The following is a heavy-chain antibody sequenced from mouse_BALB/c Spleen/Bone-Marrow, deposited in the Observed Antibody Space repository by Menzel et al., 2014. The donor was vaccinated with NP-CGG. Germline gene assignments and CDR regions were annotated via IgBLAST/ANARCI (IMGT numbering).Heavy chain of an antibody. CDR2: IWGDGST. D-gene: IGHD2-4*01. CDR3: ARDSFLITRALDY. CDR1: GFSLTGYG. V-gene: IGHV2-6-7*01. Sequence: QVQLQQPGPGLVAPSQSLSITCTVSGFSLTGYGVGWVRQPPGKGLEWLGMIWGDGSTDYNSALKSRLSINKDNSKSQVFLKMNSLQTDDTARYYCARDSFLITRALDYWGQGTSVTVSS. J-gene: IGHJ4*01.